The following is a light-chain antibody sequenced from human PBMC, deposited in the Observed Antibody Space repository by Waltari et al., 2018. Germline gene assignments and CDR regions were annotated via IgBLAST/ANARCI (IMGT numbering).Light chain of an antibody. CDR2: WAS. CDR1: QSVLYSSNNKNY. Sequence: DIVMTQSPDSLAVSLGERATINCKSSQSVLYSSNNKNYLAWYQQKPGQPPKLRIYWASTRESGVPDRFSGSGSGTDFTLTISSLQAEDVAVYHCQQYYSIPLTFGQGTRLEIK. J-gene: IGKJ5*01. CDR3: QQYYSIPLT. V-gene: IGKV4-1*01.